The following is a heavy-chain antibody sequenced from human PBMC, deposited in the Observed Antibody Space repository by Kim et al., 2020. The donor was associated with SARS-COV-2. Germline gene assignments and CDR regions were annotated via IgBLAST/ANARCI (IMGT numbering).Heavy chain of an antibody. V-gene: IGHV7-4-1*02. Sequence: ASVKVSCKASGYIFTNYALIWVRQAPGQGLEWMGKINTATGNPTYAQGFTGRFVFSLDTSVSTAYLQISSLKAEDTAIYYCARDGANYYGSGSDEYWGQGTLVTVSS. CDR1: GYIFTNYA. CDR2: INTATGNP. CDR3: ARDGANYYGSGSDEY. D-gene: IGHD3-10*01. J-gene: IGHJ4*02.